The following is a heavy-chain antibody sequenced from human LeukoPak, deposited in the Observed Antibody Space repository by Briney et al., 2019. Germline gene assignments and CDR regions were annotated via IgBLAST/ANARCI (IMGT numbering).Heavy chain of an antibody. V-gene: IGHV4-59*01. D-gene: IGHD3-22*01. CDR2: IHYNGRT. CDR3: ARDITDTSGYYYFDF. J-gene: IGHJ4*02. CDR1: GGSISSYY. Sequence: PSETLSLTCIVSGGSISSYYWNWIRQPPGKGLEWIGYIHYNGRTNYNPSLKSRVTMSLDTSKNQFSLKLNSVTAADTAVYFCARDITDTSGYYYFDFWGQGTLVTVSS.